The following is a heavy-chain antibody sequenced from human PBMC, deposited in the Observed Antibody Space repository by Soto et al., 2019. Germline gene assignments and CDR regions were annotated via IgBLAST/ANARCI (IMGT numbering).Heavy chain of an antibody. D-gene: IGHD3-10*01. Sequence: SVKVSCKASGGTFSSYTISWVRQAPGQGLEWMGRIIPILGIANYAQKFQGRVTITADKSTSTAYMELSSLRSEDTAVYYCARGVLYGSGSYSSSWFDPWGQGTLVTVSS. CDR1: GGTFSSYT. CDR3: ARGVLYGSGSYSSSWFDP. V-gene: IGHV1-69*02. CDR2: IIPILGIA. J-gene: IGHJ5*02.